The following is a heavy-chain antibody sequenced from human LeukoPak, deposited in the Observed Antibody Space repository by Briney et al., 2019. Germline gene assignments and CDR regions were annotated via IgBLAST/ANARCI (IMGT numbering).Heavy chain of an antibody. V-gene: IGHV3-23*01. D-gene: IGHD3/OR15-3a*01. Sequence: PGGTLRLSCAASGFTFSNYAMTWVRQAPGKGLEWVSSVSGSGGTTYYADSVKGRFTISRENAKNSLYLQMNSLRAGDTAVYYCARRDIRTGYDYWGQGTLVTVSS. CDR2: VSGSGGTT. CDR1: GFTFSNYA. CDR3: ARRDIRTGYDY. J-gene: IGHJ4*02.